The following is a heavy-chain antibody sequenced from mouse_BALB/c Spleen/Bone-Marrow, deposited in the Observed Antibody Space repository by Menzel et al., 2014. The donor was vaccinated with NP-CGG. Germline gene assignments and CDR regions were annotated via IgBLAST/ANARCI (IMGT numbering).Heavy chain of an antibody. V-gene: IGHV14-3*02. CDR2: IAPANGNT. CDR3: ASYYYWYYLDY. J-gene: IGHJ2*01. Sequence: VQLQQSGAELVKPGASVKLSCTTSGFNIKDTYMHWVKLRPEQGMEWIGRIAPANGNTKYAPKFQGKATITADTSSNTGYLQLSIPASEDSAVYFCASYYYWYYLDYWGQGTTLSVSS. CDR1: GFNIKDTY. D-gene: IGHD1-1*01.